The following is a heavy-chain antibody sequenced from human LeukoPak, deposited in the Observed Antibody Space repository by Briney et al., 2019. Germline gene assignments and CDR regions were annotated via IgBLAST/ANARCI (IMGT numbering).Heavy chain of an antibody. CDR2: IYYSGST. Sequence: SETLFLTCTVSGGSISSYYWSWIRQPPGKGLEWIGYIYYSGSTNYKPSLKSRVTISVDTSKNQFSLKLSSVTAADTAVYYCARGKSIAAAGFIDYWGQGTLVTVSS. J-gene: IGHJ4*02. D-gene: IGHD6-13*01. V-gene: IGHV4-59*01. CDR3: ARGKSIAAAGFIDY. CDR1: GGSISSYY.